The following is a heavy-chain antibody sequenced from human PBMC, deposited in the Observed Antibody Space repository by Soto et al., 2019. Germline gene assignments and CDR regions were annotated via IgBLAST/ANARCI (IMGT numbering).Heavy chain of an antibody. V-gene: IGHV4-61*01. CDR2: IYYSGST. Sequence: SETLSLTCTVSGGSVSSGSYYWSWIRQPPGKGLEWIGYIYYSGSTNYNPSLKSRVTISVDTSKNQFSLKLSSVTAADTAVYYGSRGRIVVVLAAMTCHYYCYYGMDVWGQGTTVTASS. D-gene: IGHD2-2*01. J-gene: IGHJ6*02. CDR1: GGSVSSGSYY. CDR3: SRGRIVVVLAAMTCHYYCYYGMDV.